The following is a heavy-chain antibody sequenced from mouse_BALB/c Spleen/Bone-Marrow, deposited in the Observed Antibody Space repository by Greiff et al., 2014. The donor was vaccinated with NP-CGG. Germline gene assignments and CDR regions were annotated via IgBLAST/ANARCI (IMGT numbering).Heavy chain of an antibody. V-gene: IGHV2-9*02. D-gene: IGHD1-2*01. CDR1: GFSLTSYG. CDR3: SRITTATGAMDY. CDR2: IWADGST. Sequence: VQGVESGPGLVAPSQSLSITCTVSGFSLTSYGVHWVRQPPGKGLEWLGVIWADGSTNYNSALMSRLSISKDNAKNQVFLKMNSLQTDDTAMYYCSRITTATGAMDYWGQGTSVTVSS. J-gene: IGHJ4*01.